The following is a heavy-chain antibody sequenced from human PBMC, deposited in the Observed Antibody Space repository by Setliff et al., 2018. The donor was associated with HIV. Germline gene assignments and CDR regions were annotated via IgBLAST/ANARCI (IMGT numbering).Heavy chain of an antibody. CDR1: GGSIISSSYY. CDR2: MYYRGTT. J-gene: IGHJ4*02. Sequence: PSETLSLTCTVSGGSIISSSYYWGWIRLPPGKGLEWIGSMYYRGTTYNNPSLKSRVTFSADTSKNQFSLNLNSVTATGTAVYFCARQGLTMNPGVPAPILYFFDYWGQGILVTVSS. D-gene: IGHD3-10*01. CDR3: ARQGLTMNPGVPAPILYFFDY. V-gene: IGHV4-39*01.